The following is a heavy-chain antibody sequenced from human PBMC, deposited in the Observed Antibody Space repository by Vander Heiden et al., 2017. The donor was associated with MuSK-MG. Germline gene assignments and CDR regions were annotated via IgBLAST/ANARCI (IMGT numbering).Heavy chain of an antibody. CDR2: ISWNRGRI. V-gene: IGHV3-9*01. CDR3: AKHRGLSGQQLTRGYGMDV. D-gene: IGHD6-13*01. CDR1: GFTFDDHA. J-gene: IGHJ6*02. Sequence: EVQLVESGGGLVQPGRSLRLSCAASGFTFDDHAMDWVRQVPGKGREWVSSISWNRGRIAYADSVKGRFTISRDNAKNSLYLQMNSLRPEDTALYYCAKHRGLSGQQLTRGYGMDVWGQGTTVIVSS.